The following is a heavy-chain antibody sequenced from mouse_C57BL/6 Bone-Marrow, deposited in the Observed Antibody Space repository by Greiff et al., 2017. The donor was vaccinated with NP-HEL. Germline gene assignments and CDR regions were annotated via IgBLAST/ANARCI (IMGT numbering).Heavy chain of an antibody. Sequence: EVQLVESGAELVRPGSSVKMSCKTSGYTFTSYGINWVKQRPGQGLEWIGYIYIGNGYTEYNEKFKGKATLTSDTSSSTAYMQLRRLPSQDSAIYFCARGPTVVATNYFDYWGQGTTLTVSS. J-gene: IGHJ2*01. D-gene: IGHD1-1*01. CDR2: IYIGNGYT. CDR3: ARGPTVVATNYFDY. V-gene: IGHV1-58*01. CDR1: GYTFTSYG.